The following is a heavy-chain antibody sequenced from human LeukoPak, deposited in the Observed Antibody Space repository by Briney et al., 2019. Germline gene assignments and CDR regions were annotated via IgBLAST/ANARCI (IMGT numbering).Heavy chain of an antibody. CDR2: ISWNSGSI. CDR1: GFTLDDYA. D-gene: IGHD3-10*01. CDR3: SCAGSGSYYNLNLL. Sequence: GRSLTLSCAASGFTLDDYAMHWVRQAPGKGLEWVLGISWNSGSIGYADSVKGRFTISRDNAKTSLYLQMNSLRAEDPAVYYYSCAGSGSYYNLNLLGGQGTLVIVSS. J-gene: IGHJ1*01. V-gene: IGHV3-9*01.